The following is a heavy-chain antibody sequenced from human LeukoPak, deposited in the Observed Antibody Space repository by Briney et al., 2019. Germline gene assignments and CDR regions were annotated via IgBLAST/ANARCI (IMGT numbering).Heavy chain of an antibody. CDR1: GGSFSGYY. J-gene: IGHJ4*02. Sequence: SETLSLTCAVYGGSFSGYYWGWMRQPPGEGLEWIGSIYYSGNTYYNASLKSQVSISIDTSKNQFSLRLTSVTAADTAVYYCARQTGSGLFILPGGQGTLVTVSS. D-gene: IGHD3/OR15-3a*01. CDR2: IYYSGNT. CDR3: ARQTGSGLFILP. V-gene: IGHV4-39*01.